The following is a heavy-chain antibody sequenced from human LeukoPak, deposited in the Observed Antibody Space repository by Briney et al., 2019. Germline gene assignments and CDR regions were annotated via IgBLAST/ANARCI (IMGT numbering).Heavy chain of an antibody. Sequence: GGSLRLSCAASGFTVSSTYMSWVRQAPGKGLEWVSVIYRDGSTFYADSVKGRFTISRDNSKNTLYLQMNSLRAEDTAVYYCAKDPMESDGGQGTLVTVSS. CDR1: GFTVSSTY. D-gene: IGHD3-10*01. J-gene: IGHJ4*02. CDR2: IYRDGST. V-gene: IGHV3-53*01. CDR3: AKDPMESD.